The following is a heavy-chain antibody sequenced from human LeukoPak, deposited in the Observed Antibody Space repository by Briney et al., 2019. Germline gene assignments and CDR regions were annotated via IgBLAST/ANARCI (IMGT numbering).Heavy chain of an antibody. CDR1: GGSVSSSSYY. Sequence: SETLSLTCTVSGGSVSSSSYYWGWIRQPPGKGLEWVGCIYNSGSTYYDPSLKSRVTISVDTSKNQFSLKLSSVTAADTAVYYCARNTVTTVMFDYWGQGTLVTVSS. CDR2: IYNSGST. CDR3: ARNTVTTVMFDY. J-gene: IGHJ4*02. V-gene: IGHV4-39*07. D-gene: IGHD4-17*01.